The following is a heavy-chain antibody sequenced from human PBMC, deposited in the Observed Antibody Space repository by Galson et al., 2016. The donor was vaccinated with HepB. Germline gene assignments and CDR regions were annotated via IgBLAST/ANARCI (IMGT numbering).Heavy chain of an antibody. CDR2: INAGNGDT. CDR3: ARGGVMVVAADESWFDP. V-gene: IGHV1-3*01. Sequence: SVKVSCKASGYTFNSYAMHWVRQAPGQRLEWMGSINAGNGDTKFSQKLQGRVAITRDTSATIVDMELNSLKSEDTAVYYCARGGVMVVAADESWFDPWGQGTLVTVSS. J-gene: IGHJ5*02. CDR1: GYTFNSYA. D-gene: IGHD2-15*01.